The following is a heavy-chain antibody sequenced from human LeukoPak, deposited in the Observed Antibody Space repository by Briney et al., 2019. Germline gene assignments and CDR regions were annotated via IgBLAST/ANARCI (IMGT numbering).Heavy chain of an antibody. V-gene: IGHV4-59*12. CDR1: GGSISSYY. Sequence: SETLSLTCTVSGGSISSYYWSWIRQPPGKGLEWIGYIYYSGSTNYNPSLKSRVTISVDTSKNQFSLKLSSVTAADTAVYYCARDGGDYPDAFDIWGQGTMVTVSS. CDR3: ARDGGDYPDAFDI. CDR2: IYYSGST. D-gene: IGHD1-26*01. J-gene: IGHJ3*02.